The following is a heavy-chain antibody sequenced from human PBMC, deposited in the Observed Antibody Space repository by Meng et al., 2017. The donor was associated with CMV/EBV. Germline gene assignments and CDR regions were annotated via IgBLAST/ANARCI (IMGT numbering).Heavy chain of an antibody. J-gene: IGHJ4*02. V-gene: IGHV3-23*01. CDR1: GFTFSSYA. CDR2: ISGSGGST. Sequence: GGSLRLSCAASGFTFSSYAMSWVRQAPGKGLEWVSAISGSGGSTYYADSVKGRFTISRDNSKNTLYLQMNSMRADNTAVYYCAKSTILNPRFDYWGREPWSPSPQ. CDR3: AKSTILNPRFDY. D-gene: IGHD5/OR15-5a*01.